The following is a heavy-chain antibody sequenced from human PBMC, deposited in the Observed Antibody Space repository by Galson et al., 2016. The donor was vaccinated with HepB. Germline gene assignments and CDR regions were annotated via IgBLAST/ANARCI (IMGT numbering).Heavy chain of an antibody. D-gene: IGHD2-2*01. V-gene: IGHV3-33*06. CDR2: IWPDGSDE. Sequence: LRLSCAASGFTFSSYTMHWVRQAPGKGLEWVAVIWPDGSDEKYGDSVQGRFRISRDNSKNTLYLQMNSLRAEDTAVYYCTKEGAYCSSSRCRYYMDVWGRGTTVTVSS. CDR1: GFTFSSYT. CDR3: TKEGAYCSSSRCRYYMDV. J-gene: IGHJ6*03.